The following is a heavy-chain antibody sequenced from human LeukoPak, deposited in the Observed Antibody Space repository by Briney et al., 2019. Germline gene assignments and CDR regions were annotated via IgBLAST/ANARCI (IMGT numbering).Heavy chain of an antibody. Sequence: PGGSLRLSCAASGFTFDDYAMHWVRQAPGKCLEWVSGISWNSGSIGYADSVKGRFTISRDNAKNSLYLQMNSLRAEDTALYYCAKDTTVTGDAFDIWGQGTMVTVSS. CDR2: ISWNSGSI. J-gene: IGHJ3*02. CDR3: AKDTTVTGDAFDI. V-gene: IGHV3-9*01. D-gene: IGHD4-11*01. CDR1: GFTFDDYA.